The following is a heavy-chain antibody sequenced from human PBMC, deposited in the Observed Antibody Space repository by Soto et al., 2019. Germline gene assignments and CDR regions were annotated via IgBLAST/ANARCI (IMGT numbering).Heavy chain of an antibody. CDR1: GHTFTGHH. CDR2: IDLDIGDT. Sequence: QVQMVQSGAEVKKPGASVKVSCKASGHTFTGHHMHWVRQAPGQGLEWMGLIDLDIGDTKYAQKFQGRVTSPSDTSIPTAYMELRGLRSDDTAVYYCALEPTGTAGFDYWGQGTLVTLSS. J-gene: IGHJ4*02. D-gene: IGHD2-21*02. CDR3: ALEPTGTAGFDY. V-gene: IGHV1-2*02.